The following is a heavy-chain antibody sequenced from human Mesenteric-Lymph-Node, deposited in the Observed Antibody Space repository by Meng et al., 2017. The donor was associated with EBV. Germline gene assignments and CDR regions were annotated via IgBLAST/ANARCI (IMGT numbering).Heavy chain of an antibody. J-gene: IGHJ5*02. V-gene: IGHV6-1*02. Sequence: REESGRGVVEPSTTRAPTGASSGDSVSSNSAAWNWIRQSPSRGLEWLGRTYYRSKWYNDYAVSVKSRITINPDTSKNQFSLQLNSVTPEDTAVYYCARDRLTAMVKGGWFDPWGQGTLVTVSS. D-gene: IGHD5-18*01. CDR1: GDSVSSNSAA. CDR3: ARDRLTAMVKGGWFDP. CDR2: TYYRSKWYN.